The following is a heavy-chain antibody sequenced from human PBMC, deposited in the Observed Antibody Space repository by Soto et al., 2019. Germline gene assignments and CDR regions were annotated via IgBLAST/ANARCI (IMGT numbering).Heavy chain of an antibody. D-gene: IGHD3-10*01. J-gene: IGHJ4*02. Sequence: PSETLSLTCTVSGGSISSSSYYWGWIRHPPGKGLEWIGSIYYSGSTYYNPSLKSRVTISVDTSKNQFSLKLSSVTAADTAVYYCAPHFYGSGSYYRVWGQGTLVTVSS. CDR3: APHFYGSGSYYRV. CDR1: GGSISSSSYY. V-gene: IGHV4-39*01. CDR2: IYYSGST.